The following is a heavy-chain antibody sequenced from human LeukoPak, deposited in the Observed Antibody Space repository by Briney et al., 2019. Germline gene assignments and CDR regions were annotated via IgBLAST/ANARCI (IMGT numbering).Heavy chain of an antibody. CDR3: ARERQYSGYAYTIDY. Sequence: SVKVSCKASGGTFSSYAISWVRQAPGQGLEWMGGIIPIFGTANYAQKFQGRVTITADESTSTAYMELSSLRSEDTAVYYCARERQYSGYAYTIDYWGQGTLVTVSS. J-gene: IGHJ4*02. V-gene: IGHV1-69*01. CDR1: GGTFSSYA. D-gene: IGHD5-12*01. CDR2: IIPIFGTA.